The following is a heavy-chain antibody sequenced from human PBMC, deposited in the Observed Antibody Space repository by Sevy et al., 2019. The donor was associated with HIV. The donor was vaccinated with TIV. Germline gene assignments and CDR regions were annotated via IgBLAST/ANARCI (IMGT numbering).Heavy chain of an antibody. Sequence: GGCLRLSCAASGFTFSAYGMHWVRQAPGKGLEWVAFIRYDGSNQFYADSVKGRFTISRDNSNNTLYLQMNTLRTEDTAVSHCATRWTPGYWGQGTQVTISS. CDR2: IRYDGSNQ. D-gene: IGHD1-1*01. CDR1: GFTFSAYG. CDR3: ATRWTPGY. J-gene: IGHJ4*02. V-gene: IGHV3-30*02.